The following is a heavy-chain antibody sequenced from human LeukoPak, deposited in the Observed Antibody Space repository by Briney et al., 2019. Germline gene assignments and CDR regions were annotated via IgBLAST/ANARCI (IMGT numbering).Heavy chain of an antibody. J-gene: IGHJ4*02. CDR1: GYTFTTYG. CDR2: ISGHNGNT. D-gene: IGHD3-9*01. V-gene: IGHV1-18*01. Sequence: ASVKLSCKTSGYTFTTYGLSWVRQARGQGLEWMGWISGHNGNTNYAHKFQGRVSMTTDTPARTAYMELKSLRSADPAVYYCVLGDILTGYWAEYFPYWGQGTLVTVSA. CDR3: VLGDILTGYWAEYFPY.